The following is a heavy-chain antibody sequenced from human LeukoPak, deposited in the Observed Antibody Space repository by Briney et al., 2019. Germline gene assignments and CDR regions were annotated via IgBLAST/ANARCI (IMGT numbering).Heavy chain of an antibody. V-gene: IGHV1-18*01. CDR3: ARDLFAYDFWSGYFRPSNWFDP. D-gene: IGHD3-3*01. Sequence: ASVKVSCKASGYTFTSYGISWVRQASGQGLEWMGWISAYNGNTNYAQKLQGRVTMTTDTSTSTAYMELRSLRSDDTAVYYCARDLFAYDFWSGYFRPSNWFDPWGQGTLVTVSS. CDR1: GYTFTSYG. CDR2: ISAYNGNT. J-gene: IGHJ5*02.